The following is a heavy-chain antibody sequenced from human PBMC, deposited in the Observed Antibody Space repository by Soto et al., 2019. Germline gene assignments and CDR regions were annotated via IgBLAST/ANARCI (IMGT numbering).Heavy chain of an antibody. CDR2: IILPFGTA. D-gene: IGHD4-17*01. Sequence: QVQLVQSGAEVKKPGSSVKVSCRASGGTFSNHAVGWVRQAPGQGLEWMGGIILPFGTANYAQKFQGRVTITADESRATTYMEFSSLRFDDTAVYYCTRGPDYEGYFDFWGQGTLVTVSS. CDR3: TRGPDYEGYFDF. CDR1: GGTFSNHA. V-gene: IGHV1-69*12. J-gene: IGHJ4*02.